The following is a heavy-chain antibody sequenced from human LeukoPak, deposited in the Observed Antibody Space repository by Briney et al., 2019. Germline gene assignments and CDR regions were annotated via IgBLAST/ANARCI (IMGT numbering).Heavy chain of an antibody. CDR2: IDYSGST. Sequence: SETLSLTCTVSGGSISSGGYYWSWIRQHPGKGLEWIGYIDYSGSTHHNPSLKSRVTIPVDPSKSQFSLQLTSVTAADTVVYYCARSGAPLDWVLTPSYYYYGLDVWGQGTTVAVSS. J-gene: IGHJ6*02. CDR1: GGSISSGGYY. CDR3: ARSGAPLDWVLTPSYYYYGLDV. D-gene: IGHD3/OR15-3a*01. V-gene: IGHV4-31*03.